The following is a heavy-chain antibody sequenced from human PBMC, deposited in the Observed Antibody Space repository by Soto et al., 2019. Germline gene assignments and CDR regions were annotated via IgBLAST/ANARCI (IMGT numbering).Heavy chain of an antibody. CDR3: ASGGATVTKGKDYYYYYMDV. V-gene: IGHV4-34*01. D-gene: IGHD4-17*01. CDR2: INHSGST. CDR1: GGSFSGYY. Sequence: SETLSLTCAVYGGSFSGYYWGWIRQPPGKGLEWIGEINHSGSTNYNPSLKSRVTISVDTSKNQFSLKLSSVTAADTAVYYCASGGATVTKGKDYYYYYMDVWGKGTTVTVSS. J-gene: IGHJ6*03.